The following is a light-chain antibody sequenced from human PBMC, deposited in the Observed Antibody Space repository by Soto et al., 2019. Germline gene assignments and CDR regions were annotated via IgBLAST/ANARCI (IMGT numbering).Light chain of an antibody. CDR2: DVT. CDR1: SSDVGYYNY. CDR3: SSYTSSSTVV. J-gene: IGLJ2*01. V-gene: IGLV2-14*01. Sequence: QSALTQPASVSGSPGQSITISCTGDSSDVGYYNYVSWYQQHPGKAPQLMIYDVTNRPSGVSNRFSGSKSGNTASLTISGLQAEDVADYYCSSYTSSSTVVFGGGTKLTVL.